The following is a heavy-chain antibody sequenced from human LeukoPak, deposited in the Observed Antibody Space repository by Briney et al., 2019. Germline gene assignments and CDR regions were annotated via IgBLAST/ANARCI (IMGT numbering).Heavy chain of an antibody. CDR2: INSDGSST. D-gene: IGHD3-22*01. V-gene: IGHV3-74*01. Sequence: PGGSLRLSCAASGXTFSSCWVHWVRQAPGKGLVWVSRINSDGSSTSYADSVKGRFTISRDNAKNTLYLQMNSLRAEDTAVYSCARRIVTYYYDSSGSLDAFDIWGQGTMVTVSS. CDR1: GXTFSSCW. CDR3: ARRIVTYYYDSSGSLDAFDI. J-gene: IGHJ3*02.